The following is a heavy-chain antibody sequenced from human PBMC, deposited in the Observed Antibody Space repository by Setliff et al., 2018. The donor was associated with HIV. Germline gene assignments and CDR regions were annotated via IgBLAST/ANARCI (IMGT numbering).Heavy chain of an antibody. V-gene: IGHV4-34*01. Sequence: SETLSLTCAVYGESLSGYSWNWIRQPPGKGLEWIGEINHSGSTNCNPSLKSRVTISVDTSKNHFSLSLSSVTAADTAVYYCARRGWNGYKAFDYWGQGTLVTVSS. CDR2: INHSGST. CDR1: GESLSGYS. CDR3: ARRGWNGYKAFDY. J-gene: IGHJ4*02. D-gene: IGHD5-12*01.